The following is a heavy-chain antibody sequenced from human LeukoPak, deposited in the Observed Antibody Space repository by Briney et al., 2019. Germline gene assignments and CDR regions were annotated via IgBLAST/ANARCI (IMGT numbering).Heavy chain of an antibody. D-gene: IGHD1-26*01. J-gene: IGHJ4*02. CDR3: ATYSGSRRACDY. CDR2: IKQDGSEK. Sequence: GRSLRLSCAASGFTFSSYWMTWVRQAPGKGLEWVAGIKQDGSEKYYVDSVKGRFSISRDNAKNSLYLQMNSLRVEDTALYYCATYSGSRRACDYWGQGTLVTVSS. V-gene: IGHV3-7*02. CDR1: GFTFSSYW.